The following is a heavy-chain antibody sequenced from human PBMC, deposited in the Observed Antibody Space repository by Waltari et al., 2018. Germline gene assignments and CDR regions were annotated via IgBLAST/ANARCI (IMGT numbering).Heavy chain of an antibody. CDR3: AAAAGYTSGWYDA. V-gene: IGHV4-59*01. J-gene: IGHJ5*02. Sequence: QVQLQESGPGLVKPPETLSLTCSVSGASMTTYYWSWIRQPPGKGLEWIGFIYFSGYTNYTPSLRSRVNISIDSSKSQFSLRLTSLTTADTAVYYCAAAAGYTSGWYDAWGQGTLVAVSS. CDR1: GASMTTYY. CDR2: IYFSGYT. D-gene: IGHD2-15*01.